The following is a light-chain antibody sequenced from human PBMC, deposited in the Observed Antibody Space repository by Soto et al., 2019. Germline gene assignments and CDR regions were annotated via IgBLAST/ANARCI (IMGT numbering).Light chain of an antibody. J-gene: IGKJ1*01. CDR2: DAS. CDR3: QQYNSYSWT. Sequence: DIQMTQSPSTLSASVGDRVTITCRASQSISSWLAWYQQKPGKAPKLLIYDASSLESGVPSRFSGSGSGTEFTLTISRLQTDAFATYYRQQYNSYSWTFGQGTKVDIK. V-gene: IGKV1-5*01. CDR1: QSISSW.